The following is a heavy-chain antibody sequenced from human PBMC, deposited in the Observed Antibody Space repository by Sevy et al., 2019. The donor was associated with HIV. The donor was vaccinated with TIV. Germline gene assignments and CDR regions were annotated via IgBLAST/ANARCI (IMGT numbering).Heavy chain of an antibody. CDR2: IYSGDTGGST. J-gene: IGHJ6*02. D-gene: IGHD3-3*01. V-gene: IGHV3-53*01. CDR3: ARERLVSAGGYYNYYFGMDV. Sequence: GGSPRLSCAASGFDVNENYMSWVRQAPGKGLEWVSIIYSGDTGGSTYYADSVKGRLTISRDNSQNTPYLQINSLRPEDTAVYYCARERLVSAGGYYNYYFGMDVWGQGTTVTVSS. CDR1: GFDVNENY.